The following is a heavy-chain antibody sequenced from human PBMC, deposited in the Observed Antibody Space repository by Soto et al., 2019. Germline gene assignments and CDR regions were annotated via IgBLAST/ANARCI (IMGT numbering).Heavy chain of an antibody. Sequence: SETLSLTCSVSGASVSSGSHYWSWIRQSPGKGLEWIGFIYYSGSTNYNPSLKSRVTISVDTSKNQFSLKLSSVTAADTAVYYCARFGYSYAVWGQGTLVTVSS. CDR3: ARFGYSYAV. CDR2: IYYSGST. J-gene: IGHJ4*02. CDR1: GASVSSGSHY. D-gene: IGHD5-18*01. V-gene: IGHV4-61*01.